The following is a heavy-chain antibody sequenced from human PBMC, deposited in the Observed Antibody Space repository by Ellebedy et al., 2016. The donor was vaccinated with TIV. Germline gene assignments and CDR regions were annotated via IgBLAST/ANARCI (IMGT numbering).Heavy chain of an antibody. CDR1: GFMFDSYA. Sequence: PGGSLRLSCAASGFMFDSYAMNRVRQAPGKGLEWVSGISGSGGGAFSADSVKGRFTISRDNSKNTLYLQMNSLKAEDTAIYYCARMGVGFDVWGQGTMVTVSS. J-gene: IGHJ3*01. V-gene: IGHV3-23*01. CDR3: ARMGVGFDV. CDR2: ISGSGGGA. D-gene: IGHD5-24*01.